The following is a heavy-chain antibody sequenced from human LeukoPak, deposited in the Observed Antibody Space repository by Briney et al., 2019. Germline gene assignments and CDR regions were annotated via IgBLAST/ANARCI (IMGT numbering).Heavy chain of an antibody. V-gene: IGHV4-4*02. Sequence: SETLSLTCAVSGGSISSSNWWSWVRQPPGKGLEWIGEIYHSGSTNYNPSLKSRVTISVDKSKNQFSLKLSSVTAADTAVYYCERLRDLYYYDSSGYYYDGYFEYWGQGTLVTVSS. D-gene: IGHD3-22*01. CDR3: ERLRDLYYYDSSGYYYDGYFEY. J-gene: IGHJ4*02. CDR2: IYHSGST. CDR1: GGSISSSNW.